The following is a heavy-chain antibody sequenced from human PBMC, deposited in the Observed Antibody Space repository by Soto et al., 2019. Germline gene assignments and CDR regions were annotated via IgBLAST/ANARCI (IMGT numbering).Heavy chain of an antibody. CDR3: ARPWGVAARRIDAFDI. Sequence: ASVKVSCKASGYTFTSYGISWVRQAPGQGLEWMGWISAYNGNTNYAQKLQGRVTMTTDTSTSTAYMELRSLRSDDTAVYYCARPWGVAARRIDAFDIWGQGTMVTVSS. CDR1: GYTFTSYG. J-gene: IGHJ3*02. D-gene: IGHD6-6*01. V-gene: IGHV1-18*01. CDR2: ISAYNGNT.